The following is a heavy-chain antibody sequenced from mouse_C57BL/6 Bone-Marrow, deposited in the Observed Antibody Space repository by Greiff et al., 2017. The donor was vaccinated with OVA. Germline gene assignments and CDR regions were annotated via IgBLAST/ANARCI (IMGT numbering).Heavy chain of an antibody. CDR3: ARGADEGHRFDY. V-gene: IGHV1-52*01. CDR2: IDPSDSET. CDR1: GYTFTSYW. Sequence: VQLQQPGAELVRPGSSVKLSCKASGYTFTSYWMHWVKQRPIQGLEWIGNIDPSDSETHYNQKFKDKATLTVDKSSSTAYMQLSSLTAEDSAVYYCARGADEGHRFDYWGQGTTLTVSS. D-gene: IGHD3-3*01. J-gene: IGHJ2*01.